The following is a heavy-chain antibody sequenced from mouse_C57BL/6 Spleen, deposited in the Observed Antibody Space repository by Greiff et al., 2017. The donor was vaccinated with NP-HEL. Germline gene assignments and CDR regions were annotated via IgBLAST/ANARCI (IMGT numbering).Heavy chain of an antibody. CDR1: GFTFSDYG. CDR3: ARPRLRYYAMDY. Sequence: EVKLVESGGGLVKPGGSLKLSCAASGFTFSDYGMHWVRQAPEKGLEWVAYISSGSSTIYYADTVKGRFTISRDNAKNTLFLQMTSLRSEDTAMYYCARPRLRYYAMDYWGQGTSVTVSS. J-gene: IGHJ4*01. V-gene: IGHV5-17*01. D-gene: IGHD2-4*01. CDR2: ISSGSSTI.